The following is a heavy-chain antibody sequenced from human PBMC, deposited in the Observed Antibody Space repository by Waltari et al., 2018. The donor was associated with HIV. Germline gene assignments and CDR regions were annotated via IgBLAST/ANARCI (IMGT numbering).Heavy chain of an antibody. CDR3: ARRGGRSSPLGY. CDR2: IKQDGSEI. Sequence: EVQLVESGGGLVQPGGSLRLSCAASGFTFSSYWMSWVRQAPGKGVEWVANIKQDGSEIDYVDSVKGRFTISRDNAKNSLYLQMNSLRAEDTAVYFCARRGGRSSPLGYWGQGTLVTVSS. V-gene: IGHV3-7*01. CDR1: GFTFSSYW. D-gene: IGHD6-13*01. J-gene: IGHJ4*02.